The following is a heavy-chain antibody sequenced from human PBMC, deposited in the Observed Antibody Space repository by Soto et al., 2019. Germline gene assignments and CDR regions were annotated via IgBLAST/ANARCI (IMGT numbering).Heavy chain of an antibody. CDR3: ARDSGITGTTRPDYYYYYGMDV. CDR1: GGSISSYY. Sequence: SETLSLTCTVCGGSISSYYWSWIRQPPGKGLEWIGYIYYSGSTNYNPSLKSRVTISVDTSKNQFSLKLSSVTAADTAVYYCARDSGITGTTRPDYYYYYGMDVWGQGTTVTVSS. V-gene: IGHV4-59*01. J-gene: IGHJ6*02. D-gene: IGHD1-20*01. CDR2: IYYSGST.